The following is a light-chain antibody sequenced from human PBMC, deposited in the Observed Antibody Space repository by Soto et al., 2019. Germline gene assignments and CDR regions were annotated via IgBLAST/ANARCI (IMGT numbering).Light chain of an antibody. J-gene: IGLJ1*01. CDR3: AAWDDSLNAHV. CDR2: FDT. V-gene: IGLV1-36*01. CDR1: SSNIGKNG. Sequence: QSVLTQPPSVSGAPTQRVPISCSGRSSNIGKNGVNWYQEVPGKSPKLLIYFDTLLPSGISGRFAGSKSGTSASLAITGLQSYDEDRYYCAAWDDSLNAHVFGAGTKLTVL.